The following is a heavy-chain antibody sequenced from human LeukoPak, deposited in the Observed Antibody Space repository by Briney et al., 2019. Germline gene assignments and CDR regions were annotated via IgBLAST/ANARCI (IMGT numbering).Heavy chain of an antibody. CDR1: GATFSN. V-gene: IGHV1-69*05. CDR2: IIPIFSTA. CDR3: ARQWPKSSGYYLFDY. D-gene: IGHD3-22*01. Sequence: SVKVSCKTSGATFSNINWVRQAPGQGLEWMGGIIPIFSTATYAQKFQGRVTITTDESTSTAYMELRGLTAEDTAVYYCARQWPKSSGYYLFDYWGQGTLVTVSS. J-gene: IGHJ4*02.